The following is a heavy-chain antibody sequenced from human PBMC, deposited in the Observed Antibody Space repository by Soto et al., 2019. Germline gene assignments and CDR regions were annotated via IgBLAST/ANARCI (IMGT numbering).Heavy chain of an antibody. CDR3: SADRPDIGVGWRV. Sequence: SVKVSCKASGSGFISSGIQWVRQAHGQRLEWIGWIVVASGQTNYAQNFRGRVAITRDTSTATAYIELTGLTSEDTAVYFCSADRPDIGVGWRVWGQGTTVTVSS. D-gene: IGHD2-15*01. CDR1: GSGFISSG. V-gene: IGHV1-58*02. J-gene: IGHJ6*02. CDR2: IVVASGQT.